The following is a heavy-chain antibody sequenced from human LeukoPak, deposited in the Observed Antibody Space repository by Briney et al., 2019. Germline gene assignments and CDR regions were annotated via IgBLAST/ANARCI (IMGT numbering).Heavy chain of an antibody. V-gene: IGHV3-23*01. CDR1: GFTFSSYA. D-gene: IGHD3-22*01. CDR3: ARACYYDTSGYCHDAFDS. CDR2: ISGSGGST. J-gene: IGHJ3*02. Sequence: GGSLRLSCAASGFTFSSYAMSWVRQAPGKGLEWVSAISGSGGSTYYADSVKGRFTISRDNSKNTLYLQMNSLRAEDTAVYYCARACYYDTSGYCHDAFDSWGQGTMVTVSS.